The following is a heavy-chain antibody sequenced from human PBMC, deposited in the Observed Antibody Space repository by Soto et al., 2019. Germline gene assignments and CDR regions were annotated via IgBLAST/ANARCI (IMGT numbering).Heavy chain of an antibody. Sequence: ASVKVSCKASGYTFARYGLSSVRPAPGQVLEWMGWISAYNVNTNYAQKLQGRVTITTDTSTSTAYMELRSLRSDDTAVYYCTRDLDDYGDSTIPWGQGILVSVSS. V-gene: IGHV1-18*01. D-gene: IGHD4-17*01. CDR1: GYTFARYG. CDR3: TRDLDDYGDSTIP. CDR2: ISAYNVNT. J-gene: IGHJ5*02.